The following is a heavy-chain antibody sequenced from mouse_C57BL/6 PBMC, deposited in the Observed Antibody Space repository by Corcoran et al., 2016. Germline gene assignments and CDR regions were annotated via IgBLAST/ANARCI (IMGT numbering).Heavy chain of an antibody. CDR2: INPNNGGT. V-gene: IGHV1-26*01. D-gene: IGHD1-1*01. Sequence: EVQLQQSGPELVKPGASVKISCKASGYTFTDYYMNWVKQSHGKSLEWIGDINPNNGGTSYNQKFKGKATLTVDKSSSTAYMELRSLTSEDSAVYYCAREGTTVVPFAYLGQGTLVTVSA. CDR3: AREGTTVVPFAY. J-gene: IGHJ3*01. CDR1: GYTFTDYY.